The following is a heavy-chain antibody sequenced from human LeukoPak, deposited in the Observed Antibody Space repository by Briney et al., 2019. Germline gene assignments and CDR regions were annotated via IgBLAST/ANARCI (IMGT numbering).Heavy chain of an antibody. CDR1: GGTFSSYA. D-gene: IGHD2-8*01. CDR2: IIPIFGTA. V-gene: IGHV1-69*05. Sequence: GASVKVSCKASGGTFSSYAISWVRQAPGQGLEWMGGIIPIFGTANYAQKFQGRVTITTDESTSTAYMELRSLRSDDTAVYYCALIPYCTTITCYFFDYWGQGTLVTVSS. CDR3: ALIPYCTTITCYFFDY. J-gene: IGHJ4*02.